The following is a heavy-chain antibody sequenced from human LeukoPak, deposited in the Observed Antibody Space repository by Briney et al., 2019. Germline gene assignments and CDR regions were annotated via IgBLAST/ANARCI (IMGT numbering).Heavy chain of an antibody. CDR2: IWYDGSNK. V-gene: IGHV3-33*01. CDR1: GFTFSSYG. J-gene: IGHJ2*01. Sequence: GGSLRLSCAASGFTFSSYGMHWVRQAPGKGLEWEAVIWYDGSNKYYADSVKGRFTISRDNSKNTLYLQMNSLRAEDTAVYYCARDVGVDTAMVPDWYFDLWGRGTLVTVSS. D-gene: IGHD5-18*01. CDR3: ARDVGVDTAMVPDWYFDL.